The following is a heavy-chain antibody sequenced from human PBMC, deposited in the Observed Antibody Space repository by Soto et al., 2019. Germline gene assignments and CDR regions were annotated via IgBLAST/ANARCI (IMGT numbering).Heavy chain of an antibody. CDR3: AKGEERGDILTGYRY. CDR1: GFFLRDFG. CDR2: IWYDGSNT. Sequence: GGSLRLSCVASGFFLRDFGMHWVRQAPGKGLEWVSVIWYDGSNTYQGESVKGRFTMSRDISKNTLYLQMDSLRAEDTAVYYCAKGEERGDILTGYRYWGQGTLVTVSS. V-gene: IGHV3-33*06. D-gene: IGHD3-9*01. J-gene: IGHJ4*02.